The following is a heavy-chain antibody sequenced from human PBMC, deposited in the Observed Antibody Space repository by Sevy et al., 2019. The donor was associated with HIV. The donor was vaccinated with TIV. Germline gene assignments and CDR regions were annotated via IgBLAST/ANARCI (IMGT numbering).Heavy chain of an antibody. CDR1: GFIFGDYD. Sequence: GGSLRLSCTVSGFIFGDYDMHWVRQAPGKGLEWVSLILDRGDQTFYGESVKGRSTISRDNAKNTLYLQMNRLRNEDTAVYYCVAEPPSGGHGHYHYGLDLWGQGTTVTVSS. CDR2: ILDRGDQT. J-gene: IGHJ6*02. V-gene: IGHV3-30*03. CDR3: VAEPPSGGHGHYHYGLDL. D-gene: IGHD3-16*01.